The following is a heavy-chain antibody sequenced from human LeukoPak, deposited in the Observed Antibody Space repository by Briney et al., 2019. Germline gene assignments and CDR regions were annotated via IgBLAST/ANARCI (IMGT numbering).Heavy chain of an antibody. Sequence: SETLSLTCTVSGGSISSYYWIWARQPPGKGLEWIGYIHYSGNTNYNPSLKSRVTISVYTSKNQFSLKLTSVTSADTAVYYCARVGNWNYALVNYYFDYWGQGTLVTVSS. CDR3: ARVGNWNYALVNYYFDY. CDR2: IHYSGNT. J-gene: IGHJ4*02. CDR1: GGSISSYY. V-gene: IGHV4-59*01. D-gene: IGHD1-20*01.